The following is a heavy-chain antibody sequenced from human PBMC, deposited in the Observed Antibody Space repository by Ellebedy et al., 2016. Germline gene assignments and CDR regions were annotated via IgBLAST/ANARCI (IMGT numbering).Heavy chain of an antibody. J-gene: IGHJ5*02. CDR2: INHSGST. V-gene: IGHV4-34*01. D-gene: IGHD6-13*01. Sequence: SETLSLTXAVYGGSFSGYYWSWIRQPPGKGLEWIGEINHSGSTYYNPSLKSRVTISVDTSKNQFSLKLSSVTAADTAVYYCARAAAAGETINWFDPWGQGTLVTVSS. CDR3: ARAAAAGETINWFDP. CDR1: GGSFSGYY.